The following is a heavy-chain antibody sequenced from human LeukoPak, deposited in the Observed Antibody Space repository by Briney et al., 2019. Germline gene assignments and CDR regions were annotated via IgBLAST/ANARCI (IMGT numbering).Heavy chain of an antibody. D-gene: IGHD6-13*01. CDR2: INHSGST. CDR3: ARGIAAYAP. V-gene: IGHV4-34*01. CDR1: SGSFSGYY. J-gene: IGHJ5*02. Sequence: SETLSLTCAVYSGSFSGYYWSWIRQPPGKGLEWIGEINHSGSTNYNPSLKSRVTISVDTSKNHFSLKLNSVTAADTAVYYCARGIAAYAPWGQGTLVTVSS.